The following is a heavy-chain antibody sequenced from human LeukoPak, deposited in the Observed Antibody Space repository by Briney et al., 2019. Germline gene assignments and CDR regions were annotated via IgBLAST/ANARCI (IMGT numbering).Heavy chain of an antibody. V-gene: IGHV1-69*13. CDR3: ARLRYCSSTSCYYRNWFDP. Sequence: ASVKVSCKASGGTFSSYAISWVRQAPGQGLEWMGGIIPIFGTANYAQKFQGRVTITADESTSTAYMELSSLRSEDTAVYYCARLRYCSSTSCYYRNWFDPWGQGTLVTVSS. D-gene: IGHD2-2*01. CDR2: IIPIFGTA. CDR1: GGTFSSYA. J-gene: IGHJ5*02.